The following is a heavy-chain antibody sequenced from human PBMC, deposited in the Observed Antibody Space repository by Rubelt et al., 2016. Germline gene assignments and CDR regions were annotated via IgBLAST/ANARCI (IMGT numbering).Heavy chain of an antibody. CDR2: ITQGGST. Sequence: QVQLQQWGAGLLKPSETLSLTCAVSGGSFIGDDWSWIRQPPGKGLEWIGEITQGGSTDYSPSLKSRVTISVDTSKNQFSLNLSSVTAADTAVYYCARRGYYGDYDYWGQGTLVTVSS. D-gene: IGHD4-17*01. CDR1: GGSFIGDD. V-gene: IGHV4-34*02. J-gene: IGHJ4*02. CDR3: ARRGYYGDYDY.